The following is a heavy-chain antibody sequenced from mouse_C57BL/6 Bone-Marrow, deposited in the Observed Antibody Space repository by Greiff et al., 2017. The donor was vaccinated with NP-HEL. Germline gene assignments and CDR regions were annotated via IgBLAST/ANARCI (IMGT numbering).Heavy chain of an antibody. J-gene: IGHJ3*01. Sequence: EVQLQQSGAELVRPGASVKLSCTASGFNIKDDYMHWVKQRPEQGLEWIGWIDPENGATEYASKFQGKATITADTSSNTAYLQLSSLTSEDTAVYYCTRTYDGYYERFAYWGQGTLVTVSA. V-gene: IGHV14-4*01. CDR2: IDPENGAT. CDR3: TRTYDGYYERFAY. D-gene: IGHD2-3*01. CDR1: GFNIKDDY.